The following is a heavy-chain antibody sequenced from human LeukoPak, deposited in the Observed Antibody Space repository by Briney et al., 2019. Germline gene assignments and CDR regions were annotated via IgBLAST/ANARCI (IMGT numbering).Heavy chain of an antibody. V-gene: IGHV3-66*01. CDR2: IYSGGST. D-gene: IGHD1-1*01. CDR3: ARDTGSGGFDY. Sequence: GGSLRLSCGASGFTFSTYSMNWVRLAPGKGLEWVSVIYSGGSTYYADSVKGRFTISRDNSKNTLYLQMNSLRAEDTAVYYCARDTGSGGFDYWGQGTLVTVSS. J-gene: IGHJ4*02. CDR1: GFTFSTYS.